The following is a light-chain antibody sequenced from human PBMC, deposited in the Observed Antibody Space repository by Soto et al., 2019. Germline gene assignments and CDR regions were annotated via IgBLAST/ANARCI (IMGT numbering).Light chain of an antibody. CDR1: QDIRSW. Sequence: DIQMTQSPSSVSASVGDRVTITCRASQDIRSWLAWHQQKPGQAPKLLIYAASSVQSGVPSRFSGSGSGTHFTLTISSLQPEDFATYDCQQTNRFPITIGQGTRLDIK. J-gene: IGKJ5*01. CDR3: QQTNRFPIT. V-gene: IGKV1D-12*01. CDR2: AAS.